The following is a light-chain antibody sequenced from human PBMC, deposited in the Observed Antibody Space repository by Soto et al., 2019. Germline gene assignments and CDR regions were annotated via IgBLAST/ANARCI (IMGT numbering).Light chain of an antibody. CDR3: NSYTRFSTYV. CDR2: EVT. V-gene: IGLV2-14*01. CDR1: SSDVGLYDF. J-gene: IGLJ1*01. Sequence: QSALTQPASVSGSPGQSITISCTGASSDVGLYDFVSWYQQHPGKAPKLLIYEVTYWPSGVSSRFSGSKSGNTASLTISGLQAEDEADYYCNSYTRFSTYVFGTGTKVTVL.